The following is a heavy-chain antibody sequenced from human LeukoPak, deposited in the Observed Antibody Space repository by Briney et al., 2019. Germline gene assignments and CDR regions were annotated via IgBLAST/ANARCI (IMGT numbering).Heavy chain of an antibody. CDR1: GFTFSSYA. V-gene: IGHV3-53*01. CDR3: AREMGSSGWQPFDY. J-gene: IGHJ4*02. Sequence: GGSLRLSCAASGFTFSSYAMSWVRQAPGKGLEWVSVIYSGGSTYYADSVKGRFTISRDNSKNTLYLQMNSLRAEDTAVYYCAREMGSSGWQPFDYWGQGTLVTVSS. D-gene: IGHD6-19*01. CDR2: IYSGGST.